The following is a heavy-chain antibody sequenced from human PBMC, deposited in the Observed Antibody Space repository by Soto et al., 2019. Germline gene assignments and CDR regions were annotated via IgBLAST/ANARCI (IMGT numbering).Heavy chain of an antibody. CDR1: GYTFTSYG. CDR2: ISAYNGNT. CDR3: ARSPWGYGGFFGMDV. D-gene: IGHD3-16*01. Sequence: ASVKVSCKASGYTFTSYGISWVRQAPGQGLEWMGWISAYNGNTNYAQKLQGRVTMTTDTSTSTAYMELRSLRSDDTAVYYCARSPWGYGGFFGMDVWGQGTTVTVSS. V-gene: IGHV1-18*01. J-gene: IGHJ6*02.